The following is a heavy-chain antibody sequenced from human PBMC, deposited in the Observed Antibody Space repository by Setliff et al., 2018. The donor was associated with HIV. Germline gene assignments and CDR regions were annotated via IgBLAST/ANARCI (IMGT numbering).Heavy chain of an antibody. CDR3: ARVPYRSAWFSGGHDAFDI. J-gene: IGHJ3*02. V-gene: IGHV1-18*01. Sequence: GASVKVSCKASGYSFARYGLSWVRQAPGQGLEWMGWISGFNGNTKYAQSFQDRVAMTTGTATSTAYMEMGSLRSDDTAVYFCARVPYRSAWFSGGHDAFDIWGQGTMVTVS. CDR2: ISGFNGNT. D-gene: IGHD6-19*01. CDR1: GYSFARYG.